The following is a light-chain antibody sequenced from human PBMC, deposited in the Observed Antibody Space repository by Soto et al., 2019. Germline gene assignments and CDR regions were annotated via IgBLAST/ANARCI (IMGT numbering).Light chain of an antibody. CDR2: GNI. CDR3: AAWDDSLRAVV. CDR1: DSNIGSNH. Sequence: QSVLTQPPSASGTPGQRVTISCSGSDSNIGSNHVSWYQHLPGTAPKLLIYGNIRRPSAVPDRFSASKSGTSTSLAISGLRSDDEADYYCAAWDDSLRAVVFGGGTKLNVL. J-gene: IGLJ2*01. V-gene: IGLV1-47*01.